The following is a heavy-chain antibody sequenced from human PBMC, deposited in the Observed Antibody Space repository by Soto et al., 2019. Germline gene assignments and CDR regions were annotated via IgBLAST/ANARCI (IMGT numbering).Heavy chain of an antibody. CDR3: AKVALVYYDRGWFDP. CDR2: ISGSGGST. Sequence: GESLKISCAASGFTFSSYAMSWVRQAPGKGLEWVSAISGSGGSTYYADSVKGRFTISRDNSKNTLYLQMNSLRAEDTAVYYCAKVALVYYDRGWFDPRGQGTLVTVSS. D-gene: IGHD3-22*01. V-gene: IGHV3-23*01. J-gene: IGHJ5*02. CDR1: GFTFSSYA.